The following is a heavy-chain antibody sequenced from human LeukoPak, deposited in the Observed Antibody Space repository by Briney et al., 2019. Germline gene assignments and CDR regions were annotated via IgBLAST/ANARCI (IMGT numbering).Heavy chain of an antibody. CDR2: IRSKTFGETT. D-gene: IGHD3-10*01. V-gene: IGHV3-49*03. J-gene: IGHJ4*02. CDR3: TRSITLTAY. Sequence: GGSLRLSCIVSGFTFGDYAMTWFRQAPGKGPEWVGFIRSKTFGETTEYAASGKGRFTISRDDSKSIAYLQMNSLKTEDTAVYYCTRSITLTAYWGQGTLVTVSS. CDR1: GFTFGDYA.